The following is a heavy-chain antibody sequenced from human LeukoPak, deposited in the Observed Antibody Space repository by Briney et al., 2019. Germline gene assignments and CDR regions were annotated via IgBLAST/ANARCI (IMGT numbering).Heavy chain of an antibody. D-gene: IGHD2-2*02. V-gene: IGHV4-4*07. Sequence: SETLSLTCTVSGGSISSYYWGWIRQPAGKGLEWIGRIYTSGGTNYNPSLKSRVTMSVDTSKNQFSLKLSSVTAADTAVYYCAREVVVVPAAITAVRGNWFDPWGQGTLVTVSS. J-gene: IGHJ5*02. CDR1: GGSISSYY. CDR2: IYTSGGT. CDR3: AREVVVVPAAITAVRGNWFDP.